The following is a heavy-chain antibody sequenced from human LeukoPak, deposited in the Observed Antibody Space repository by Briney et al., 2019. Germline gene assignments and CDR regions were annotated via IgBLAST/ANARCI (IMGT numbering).Heavy chain of an antibody. V-gene: IGHV6-1*01. CDR1: GDSVSSNSAA. CDR2: TYYRSKWYN. CDR3: ARAGEMATISVGNFDY. D-gene: IGHD5-12*01. J-gene: IGHJ4*02. Sequence: SQALSLTCAISGDSVSSNSAAWNWIRQSPSRGLEWLGRTYYRSKWYNDYAVSVKSRITINPDTSKNQFSLQLNSVTPEDTAVYYCARAGEMATISVGNFDYWGQGTLVTVSS.